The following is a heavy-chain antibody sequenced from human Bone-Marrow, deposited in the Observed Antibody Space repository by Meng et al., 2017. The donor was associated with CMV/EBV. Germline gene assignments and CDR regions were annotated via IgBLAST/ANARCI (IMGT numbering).Heavy chain of an antibody. CDR3: ASGPDRHPPHYDAMDV. CDR2: ISSSSSTI. Sequence: GESLKISCAASGFTFSSYTMNWVRQAPGKGLEWVSYISSSSSTIYYADSVKGRFTISRDNAKNSLYLQMNSLRAEDTAVYYCASGPDRHPPHYDAMDVWGQGTTVTVSS. V-gene: IGHV3-48*04. J-gene: IGHJ6*02. CDR1: GFTFSSYT.